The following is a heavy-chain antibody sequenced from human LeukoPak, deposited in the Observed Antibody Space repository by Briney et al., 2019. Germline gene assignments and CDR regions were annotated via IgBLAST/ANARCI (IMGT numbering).Heavy chain of an antibody. D-gene: IGHD3-3*01. CDR3: AKERGYDFWSGSQDY. CDR1: GFTFSTYG. CDR2: IGATGGLI. V-gene: IGHV3-23*01. J-gene: IGHJ4*02. Sequence: PGGSLRLSCAASGFTFSTYGMAWVRQVPGNRLEWVSSIGATGGLISYADSVKGRFTVSSSEKTFYLQMNSLRAEDTAVYYCAKERGYDFWSGSQDYWGQGTLVTVSS.